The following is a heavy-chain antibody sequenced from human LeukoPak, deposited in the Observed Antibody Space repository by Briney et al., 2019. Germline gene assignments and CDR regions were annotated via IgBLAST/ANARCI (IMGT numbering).Heavy chain of an antibody. CDR2: IYYSGGT. D-gene: IGHD2-21*02. CDR1: GGSISSGGYY. Sequence: SQTLSLTCTVSGGSISSGGYYWSWIRQHPGKGLEWIGYIYYSGGTYYNPSLKSRVTISVDTSKNQFSLHLNSVTPEDTAVYYCARAGAGSAAFLFDSWGQGTLVTVSS. J-gene: IGHJ4*02. CDR3: ARAGAGSAAFLFDS. V-gene: IGHV4-31*03.